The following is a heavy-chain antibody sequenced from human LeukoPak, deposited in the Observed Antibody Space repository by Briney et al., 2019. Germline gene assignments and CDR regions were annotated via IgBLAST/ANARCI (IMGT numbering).Heavy chain of an antibody. CDR2: ISSNGGGT. J-gene: IGHJ3*02. Sequence: GGSLRLSCAASGFTFSSYAMHWVRQAPGKGLEYVSAISSNGGGTYYANSVEGRFTISRDNSKNTLYLQMGSLRAEDMAVYYCARGETGPHAFDIWGQGTMVTVSS. V-gene: IGHV3-64*01. CDR1: GFTFSSYA. D-gene: IGHD3-10*01. CDR3: ARGETGPHAFDI.